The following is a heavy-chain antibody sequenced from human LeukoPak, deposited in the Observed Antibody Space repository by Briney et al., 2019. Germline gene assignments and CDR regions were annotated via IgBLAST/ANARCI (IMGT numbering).Heavy chain of an antibody. Sequence: GASVKVSCKASGYTFTSYDINWVRQATGQGFEWMGWMNPNSGNTGYAQKFQGRVTMTKNTSITTAYMELSSLRSEDTAVYYCARALSWTTDSYYYMDVWGQGTTVTVSS. D-gene: IGHD3/OR15-3a*01. V-gene: IGHV1-8*01. CDR2: MNPNSGNT. CDR1: GYTFTSYD. CDR3: ARALSWTTDSYYYMDV. J-gene: IGHJ6*03.